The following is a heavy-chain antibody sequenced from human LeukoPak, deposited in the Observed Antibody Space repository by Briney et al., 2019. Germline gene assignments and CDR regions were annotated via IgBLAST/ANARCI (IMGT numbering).Heavy chain of an antibody. Sequence: GASVKVSCKASGYTFTGYYMHWVRHAPGQGLEWMGWINPNSGGTNYAQKFQGRVTMTRDTSISTAYMELSRLRSDDTAVYYCARAAGSGSSIGYWGQGTLVTVSS. J-gene: IGHJ4*02. CDR1: GYTFTGYY. V-gene: IGHV1-2*02. CDR3: ARAAGSGSSIGY. CDR2: INPNSGGT. D-gene: IGHD3-10*01.